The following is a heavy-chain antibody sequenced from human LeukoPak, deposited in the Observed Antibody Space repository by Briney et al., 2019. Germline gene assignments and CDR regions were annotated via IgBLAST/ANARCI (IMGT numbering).Heavy chain of an antibody. J-gene: IGHJ6*02. CDR1: GFTFSSYA. V-gene: IGHV4-34*01. D-gene: IGHD6-19*01. CDR3: ARGPRSSGWYYYYGMDV. CDR2: INHSGST. Sequence: GSLRLSCAASGFTFSSYAMSWVRQPPGKGLEWIGEINHSGSTNYNPSLKSRVTISVDTSKNQFSLKLSSVTAADTAVYYCARGPRSSGWYYYYGMDVWGQGTTVTVSS.